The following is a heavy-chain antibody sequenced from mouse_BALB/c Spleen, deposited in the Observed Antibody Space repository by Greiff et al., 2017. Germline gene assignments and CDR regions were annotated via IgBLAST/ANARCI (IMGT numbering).Heavy chain of an antibody. J-gene: IGHJ4*01. CDR2: IYPGSGST. V-gene: IGHV1-55*01. CDR3: ARYRYDGYAMDY. D-gene: IGHD2-14*01. Sequence: QVQLQQSGAELVKPGASVKLSCKASGYTFTSYYMYWVKLRPGQGLEWIGDIYPGSGSTNYNEKFKSKATLTVDTSSSTAYMQLSSLASEDSALYYCARYRYDGYAMDYWGQGTSVTVSS. CDR1: GYTFTSYY.